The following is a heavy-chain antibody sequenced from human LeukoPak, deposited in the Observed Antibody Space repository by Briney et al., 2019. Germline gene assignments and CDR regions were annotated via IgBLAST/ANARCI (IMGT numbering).Heavy chain of an antibody. CDR1: GGSISGYY. Sequence: PSETLFLTCTVSGGSISGYYWSWIRQPAGKGLEFIGRIYSSGSTYYIPSLKSRVTISVDKSKNQFSLKLSSVTAADTAVYYCARGGSGTGAFDIWGQGTMVTVSS. CDR2: IYSSGST. V-gene: IGHV4-4*07. D-gene: IGHD3-10*01. J-gene: IGHJ3*02. CDR3: ARGGSGTGAFDI.